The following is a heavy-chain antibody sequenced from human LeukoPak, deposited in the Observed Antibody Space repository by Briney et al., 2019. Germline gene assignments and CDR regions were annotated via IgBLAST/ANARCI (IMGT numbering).Heavy chain of an antibody. CDR3: ARAPGTTFDY. Sequence: GASVKVSCKASGYTFTGHYMHWVRQAPGQGLEWMGWINPKNAGTNYAQKFQGRVTMTRDTSTGTVYMELSRLRSDDTAVYYCARAPGTTFDYWGHGNMVTVSS. D-gene: IGHD4-17*01. CDR1: GYTFTGHY. V-gene: IGHV1-2*02. J-gene: IGHJ4*01. CDR2: INPKNAGT.